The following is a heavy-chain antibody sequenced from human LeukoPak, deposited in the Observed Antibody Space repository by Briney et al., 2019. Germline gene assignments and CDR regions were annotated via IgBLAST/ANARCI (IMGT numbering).Heavy chain of an antibody. J-gene: IGHJ3*02. CDR1: GGSFSGYY. Sequence: SETLSLTCAVYGGSFSGYYWSWIRQPPGKGLEWIGEINHSGSTNYNPSLKSRVTISVDTSKNQFSLKLSSVTAADTAVYYCARGIRGSGWLRLGRSSAFDIWGQGTMVTVSS. D-gene: IGHD5-12*01. CDR3: ARGIRGSGWLRLGRSSAFDI. CDR2: INHSGST. V-gene: IGHV4-34*01.